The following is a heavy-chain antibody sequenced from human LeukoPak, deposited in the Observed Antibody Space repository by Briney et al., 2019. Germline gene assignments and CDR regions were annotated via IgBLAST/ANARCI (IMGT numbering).Heavy chain of an antibody. CDR2: IIPILGIA. CDR1: GGTFSSYA. V-gene: IGHV1-69*04. J-gene: IGHJ4*02. D-gene: IGHD7-27*01. CDR3: ARDSELGIEDY. Sequence: ASVKVSCKASGGTFSSYAISWVRQAPGQGLEWMGRIIPILGIANYAQKFQGRVTITADKSTSTAYMELSSLRSEDTAVYYCARDSELGIEDYWGQGTLVTVSS.